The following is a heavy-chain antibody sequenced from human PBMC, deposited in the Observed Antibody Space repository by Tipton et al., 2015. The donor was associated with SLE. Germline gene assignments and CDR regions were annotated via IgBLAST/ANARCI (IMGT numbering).Heavy chain of an antibody. V-gene: IGHV3-49*04. J-gene: IGHJ1*01. D-gene: IGHD4-17*01. CDR3: TRGLTMTTGYINH. Sequence: SLRLSCITSGFTFGDYAVTWVRQAPGKGLEWVGVVRGRDYGETTEYAASVKDRFTISRDNSKSITYLEMNSLQIEDTAIYYCTRGLTMTTGYINHWGQGTLVTVSS. CDR1: GFTFGDYA. CDR2: VRGRDYGETT.